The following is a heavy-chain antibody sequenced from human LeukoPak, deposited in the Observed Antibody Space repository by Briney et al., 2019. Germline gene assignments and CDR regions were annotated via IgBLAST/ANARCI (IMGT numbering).Heavy chain of an antibody. J-gene: IGHJ4*02. CDR3: ARDWEHARYN. CDR1: GFTFTSSW. Sequence: GGSLRLSCAASGFTFTSSWMHWVRQAPGKGLEWVANINDPGTEQFYADSVKGRFTLSRDNAKNSVHLLISSLRVEDTAVYYCARDWEHARYNWGQGTLVIVSP. CDR2: INDPGTEQ. V-gene: IGHV3-7*01. D-gene: IGHD1/OR15-1a*01.